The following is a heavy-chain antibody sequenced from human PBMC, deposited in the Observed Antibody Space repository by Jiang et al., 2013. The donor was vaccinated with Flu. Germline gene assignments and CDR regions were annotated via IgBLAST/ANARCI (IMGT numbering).Heavy chain of an antibody. CDR3: TTSVPATPPFYYDSSAY. J-gene: IGHJ4*02. CDR1: GFTFTNAW. CDR2: IKSNIDGGTT. Sequence: GGGLVKTGGSLRVSCAASGFTFTNAWMTWVRQAPGKGLEWVGRIKSNIDGGTTDYAAPVKGRFSISRDDSRNTLYLQMDSLKTEDTAIYYCTTSVPATPPFYYDSSAYWGQGTLVTVSS. D-gene: IGHD3-22*01. V-gene: IGHV3-15*01.